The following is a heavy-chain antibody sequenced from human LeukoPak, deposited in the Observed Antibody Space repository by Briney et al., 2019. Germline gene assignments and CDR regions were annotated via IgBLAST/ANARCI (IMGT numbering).Heavy chain of an antibody. V-gene: IGHV3-7*01. CDR2: IKPDGSGK. CDR1: GFTFDDYA. J-gene: IGHJ4*02. Sequence: PGRSLRLSCAASGFTFDDYAMHWVRQAPGKGPEWVANIKPDGSGKYYVDSVKGRFTISRDNAENSLFLHMNSLRAEDTAVYYCARCAVAAAGDYWGRGTLVTVSS. D-gene: IGHD6-13*01. CDR3: ARCAVAAAGDY.